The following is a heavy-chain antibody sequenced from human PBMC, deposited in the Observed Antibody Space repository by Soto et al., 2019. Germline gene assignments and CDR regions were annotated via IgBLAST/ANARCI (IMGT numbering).Heavy chain of an antibody. Sequence: ESLKISCKGSGYYFPSYWIGWVRQMPGKGLEWMGIFYPGDSDTRYSPSFQGRLTMTTEASTSTAYMELKNLRSDDTAVYYCARDTFVGSRGRDAFDSWGQGTLVTVSS. CDR2: FYPGDSDT. V-gene: IGHV5-51*01. CDR3: ARDTFVGSRGRDAFDS. CDR1: GYYFPSYW. J-gene: IGHJ4*02. D-gene: IGHD6-19*01.